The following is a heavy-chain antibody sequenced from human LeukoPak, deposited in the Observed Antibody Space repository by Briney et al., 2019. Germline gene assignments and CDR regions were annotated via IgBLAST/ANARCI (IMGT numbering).Heavy chain of an antibody. CDR2: LSRDTTAI. D-gene: IGHD6-19*01. Sequence: GESLKISCAASGFTFNIYSMNWVRQAPGKGLEWISYLSRDTTAIYYADSVKGRFTISRDNAKNSLYLQMNSLRAEDTAMYYCARSGWYDDFDYLGQGTLVTVSS. V-gene: IGHV3-48*01. J-gene: IGHJ4*02. CDR1: GFTFNIYS. CDR3: ARSGWYDDFDY.